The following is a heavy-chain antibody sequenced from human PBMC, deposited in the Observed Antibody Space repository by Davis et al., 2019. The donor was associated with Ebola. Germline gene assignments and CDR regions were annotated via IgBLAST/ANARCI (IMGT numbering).Heavy chain of an antibody. D-gene: IGHD1-26*01. CDR2: ISSSGSTK. V-gene: IGHV3-11*01. CDR1: GFTSSDYY. CDR3: TSTTPDY. J-gene: IGHJ4*02. Sequence: GGSLRLSCAASGFTSSDYYMSWIRQAPWKGLEWVSYISSSGSTKSYADSVKGRFTISRDNAKNSLYLQMNSLKTEDTAVYYCTSTTPDYWGQGTLVTVSS.